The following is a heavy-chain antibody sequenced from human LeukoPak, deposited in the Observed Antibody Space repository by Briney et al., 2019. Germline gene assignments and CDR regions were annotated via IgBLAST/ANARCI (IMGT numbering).Heavy chain of an antibody. D-gene: IGHD2-2*01. CDR1: GFTFSSYA. J-gene: IGHJ4*02. CDR3: AKVPAVGYQLQASFDS. Sequence: GGSLRLSCAASGFTFSSYAMSWVRQAPGKGLEWVSAISGSGGATYYADSVKGRFTISRDNSKNTLYLQMSSLRVEDTAVYFCAKVPAVGYQLQASFDSWGQGTPVTVSS. CDR2: ISGSGGAT. V-gene: IGHV3-23*01.